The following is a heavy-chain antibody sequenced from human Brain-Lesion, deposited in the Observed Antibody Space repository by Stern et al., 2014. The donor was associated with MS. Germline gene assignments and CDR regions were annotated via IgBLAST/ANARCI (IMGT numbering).Heavy chain of an antibody. CDR1: GGSISSGGYY. J-gene: IGHJ6*02. Sequence: VQLVESGPGLVKPSQTLSLSCTVSGGSISSGGYYWSWIRQPAGKGLEWIGRIFNSGSTSYNPPLKSRATISIDTSKTQFSLGLNAMTAADTAVYYCARGRVVPGFQYYATDVWGQGTTVIVSS. D-gene: IGHD2-2*01. CDR2: IFNSGST. V-gene: IGHV4-61*02. CDR3: ARGRVVPGFQYYATDV.